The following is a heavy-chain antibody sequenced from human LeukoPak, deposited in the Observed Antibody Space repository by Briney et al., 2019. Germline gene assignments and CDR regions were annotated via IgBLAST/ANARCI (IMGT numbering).Heavy chain of an antibody. V-gene: IGHV3-74*01. CDR1: GFTFSSYW. J-gene: IGHJ4*02. CDR3: VRDLSGGGIRFAGSFKY. CDR2: INSDGTNT. Sequence: GGSLRLSCAASGFTFSSYWMHWVRQAPGKGLVWVSRINSDGTNTNYAGSVEGRFTISRDSTKNTLYLQMNSLRAEDTAVYYCVRDLSGGGIRFAGSFKYWGLGTLVTVSS. D-gene: IGHD3-10*01.